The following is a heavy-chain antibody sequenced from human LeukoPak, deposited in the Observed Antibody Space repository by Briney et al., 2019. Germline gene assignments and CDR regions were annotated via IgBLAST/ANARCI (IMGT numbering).Heavy chain of an antibody. CDR2: ISGSGGST. V-gene: IGHV3-23*01. CDR3: AGGCSGGSCYRPTKNYYGMGV. Sequence: GGSLRLSCAASGFTFSSYAMSWVRQAPGKGLEWVSAISGSGGSTYYADSVKGRFTISRDNSKNTLYLQMNSLRAEDTAVYYCAGGCSGGSCYRPTKNYYGMGVWGQGTTVTVSS. J-gene: IGHJ6*02. CDR1: GFTFSSYA. D-gene: IGHD2-15*01.